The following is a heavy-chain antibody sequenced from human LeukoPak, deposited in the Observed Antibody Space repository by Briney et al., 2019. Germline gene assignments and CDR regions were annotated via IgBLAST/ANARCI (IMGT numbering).Heavy chain of an antibody. D-gene: IGHD1-26*01. CDR1: GYTFTGYY. J-gene: IGHJ3*02. Sequence: ASVKVSCKASGYTFTGYYMHWVRQAPGQGLEWMGWISPNSGGTNYAQKFQGRVTMTRDTSISTAYMELSRLRSDDTAVYYCARESPGGPSSWELPNAFDIWGQGTMVTVSS. V-gene: IGHV1-2*02. CDR2: ISPNSGGT. CDR3: ARESPGGPSSWELPNAFDI.